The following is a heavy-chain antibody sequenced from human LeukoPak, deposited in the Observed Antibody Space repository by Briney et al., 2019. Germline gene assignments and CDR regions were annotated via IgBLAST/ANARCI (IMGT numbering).Heavy chain of an antibody. Sequence: PGGSLRLSCVASGFAFSSYGMHWVRQAPGKGLEWVAVIWHDGSEKFYADSVRGRFTISRDNSKNTLFLQMNSLRAEDTAVYYCAKGSRESDFDYWGQGTLLTVSS. CDR1: GFAFSSYG. D-gene: IGHD1-26*01. J-gene: IGHJ4*02. CDR2: IWHDGSEK. CDR3: AKGSRESDFDY. V-gene: IGHV3-33*06.